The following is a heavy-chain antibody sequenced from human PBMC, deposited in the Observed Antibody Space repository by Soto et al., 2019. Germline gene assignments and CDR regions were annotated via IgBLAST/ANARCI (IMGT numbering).Heavy chain of an antibody. CDR1: GFTVSSNH. J-gene: IGHJ3*02. D-gene: IGHD3-10*01. Sequence: EVQLVETGGGLIQPGGSLRLSCEASGFTVSSNHMSWVRQAPGKGQEWVSVIYSGGNTYYADSVRGRFTISRDNSKSTLYLQMDSLRVEDTAVYYCARGGSVNPFDIWGQGTMVTVSS. CDR2: IYSGGNT. CDR3: ARGGSVNPFDI. V-gene: IGHV3-53*02.